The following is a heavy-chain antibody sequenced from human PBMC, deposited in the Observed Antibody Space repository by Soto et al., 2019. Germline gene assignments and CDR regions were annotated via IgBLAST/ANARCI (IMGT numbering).Heavy chain of an antibody. CDR2: IYYSGST. V-gene: IGHV4-59*01. Sequence: QVQLQESGPGLVKPSETLSLTCTVSGGSISSYYWSWIRQPPGKGLEWIGYIYYSGSTNYNPSLNCRVTRAVGTSKPQFSLTRGSVTAAAAAVYSCARVFRRAMQAFGIWGQGTRVTVSS. D-gene: IGHD2-2*01. CDR1: GGSISSYY. J-gene: IGHJ3*02. CDR3: ARVFRRAMQAFGI.